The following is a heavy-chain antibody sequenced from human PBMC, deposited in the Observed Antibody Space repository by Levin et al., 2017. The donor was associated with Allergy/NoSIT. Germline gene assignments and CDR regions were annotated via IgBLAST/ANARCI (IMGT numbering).Heavy chain of an antibody. CDR3: AHKVAYYGVGVRGGWFDP. Sequence: SGPTLVKPTQTLTLTCTFSGFSLTTNGVGVGWIRQPPGKALEWLALIYWDDDKRYSPSLKSRLTITKDTSKNQAVLRMTDMDPVDTATYSCAHKVAYYGVGVRGGWFDPWGQGILVTVSS. D-gene: IGHD2-21*01. J-gene: IGHJ5*02. CDR1: GFSLTTNGVG. V-gene: IGHV2-5*02. CDR2: IYWDDDK.